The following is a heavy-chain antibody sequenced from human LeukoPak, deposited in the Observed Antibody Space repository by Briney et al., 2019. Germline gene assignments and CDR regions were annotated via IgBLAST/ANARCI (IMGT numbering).Heavy chain of an antibody. CDR2: VQTSGSI. J-gene: IGHJ4*02. CDR1: GGSISGYY. V-gene: IGHV4-4*07. D-gene: IGHD2-2*01. Sequence: SETLSLTCTVSGGSISGYYWSWIRQPAGKGLEWIGRVQTSGSIIYNPSLKSRVTISVDTSKNQFSLKLSSVTAADTAVYYCARDRCSSTSCPWIDYWGQGTLVTVSS. CDR3: ARDRCSSTSCPWIDY.